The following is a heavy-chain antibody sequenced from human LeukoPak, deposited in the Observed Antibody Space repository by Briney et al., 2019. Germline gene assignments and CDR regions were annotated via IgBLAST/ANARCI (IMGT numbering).Heavy chain of an antibody. J-gene: IGHJ6*03. CDR1: GGSFSGYY. V-gene: IGHV4-34*01. Sequence: SETLSLTCAVYGGSFSGYYWSWIRQPPGKGLEWIGEINHSGSTNYNPSLKSRVTISVDTSKNQFSLQLNSVTPEDTAAYYCARDPWASDYSDYYMDVWGKGTTVTVSS. CDR3: ARDPWASDYSDYYMDV. D-gene: IGHD4-11*01. CDR2: INHSGST.